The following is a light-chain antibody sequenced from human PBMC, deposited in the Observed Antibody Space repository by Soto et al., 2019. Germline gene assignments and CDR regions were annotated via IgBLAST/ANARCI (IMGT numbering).Light chain of an antibody. J-gene: IGLJ3*02. CDR3: CSYSNSNDLV. CDR1: SSDVGNYNS. V-gene: IGLV2-8*01. CDR2: DVS. Sequence: QSALTQPPSASGSPGQSVTISCTGTSSDVGNYNSVSWYQQHPGKAPKLMIFDVSRRPSAVPHRFSGSKSGNTASLTVSGLQPEDEADYYCCSYSNSNDLVFGGGTKLTVL.